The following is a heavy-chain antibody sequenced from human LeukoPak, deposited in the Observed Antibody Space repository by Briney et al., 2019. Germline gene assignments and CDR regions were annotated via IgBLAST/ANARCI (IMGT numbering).Heavy chain of an antibody. CDR2: IYYSGST. D-gene: IGHD5-18*01. J-gene: IGHJ4*02. Sequence: PSETLSLTCTVSGGSISSYYWSWIRQPPGKGLEWIGYIYYSGSTNYNPSLKSRVTISVDTSKNQFSLKLSSVTAADTAVYYCARDQGYGQRTFDYWGQGTLVTVSS. CDR1: GGSISSYY. V-gene: IGHV4-59*01. CDR3: ARDQGYGQRTFDY.